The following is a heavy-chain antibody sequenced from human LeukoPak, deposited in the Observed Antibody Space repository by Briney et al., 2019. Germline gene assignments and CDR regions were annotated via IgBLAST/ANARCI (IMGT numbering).Heavy chain of an antibody. CDR2: IYYSGST. CDR3: ASGTYYYGSDGFPPDY. J-gene: IGHJ4*02. D-gene: IGHD3-10*01. CDR1: GGSISSSSYY. Sequence: SETLSLTCTVSGGSISSSSYYWGWLRQPPGTGLVWIGSIYYSGSTYYNPSLKSRVTISVDTSKNQFSLKLSSVTAADTAVYYCASGTYYYGSDGFPPDYWGQGTLVTVSS. V-gene: IGHV4-39*01.